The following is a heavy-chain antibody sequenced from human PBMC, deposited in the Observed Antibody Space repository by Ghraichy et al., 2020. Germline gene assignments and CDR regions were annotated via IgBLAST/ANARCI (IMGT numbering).Heavy chain of an antibody. CDR1: GGTFSSYA. CDR2: IIPIFGTA. J-gene: IGHJ4*02. Sequence: SVKVSCKASGGTFSSYAISWVRQAPGPGLEWMGGIIPIFGTANYAQKFQGRVTITADESTSTAYMELSSLRSEDTAVYYCARGKPGRQYYFDYWGQGTLVTVSS. V-gene: IGHV1-69*13. CDR3: ARGKPGRQYYFDY. D-gene: IGHD1-14*01.